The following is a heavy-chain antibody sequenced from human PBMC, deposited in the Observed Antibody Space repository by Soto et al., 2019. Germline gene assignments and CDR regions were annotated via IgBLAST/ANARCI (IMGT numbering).Heavy chain of an antibody. Sequence: PSETLSLTCAVYGGSFSGYYWSWIRQPPGKGLEWIGEINHSGSTNYNPSLKSRVTISVDTSKNQFSQKLSSVTAADTAVYYCARGDTIFGVVPRGGYYYGMDVWGQGTTVTVSS. D-gene: IGHD3-3*01. J-gene: IGHJ6*02. CDR3: ARGDTIFGVVPRGGYYYGMDV. CDR1: GGSFSGYY. CDR2: INHSGST. V-gene: IGHV4-34*01.